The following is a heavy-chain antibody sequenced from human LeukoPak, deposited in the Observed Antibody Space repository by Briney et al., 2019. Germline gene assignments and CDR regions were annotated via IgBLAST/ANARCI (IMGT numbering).Heavy chain of an antibody. V-gene: IGHV3-21*01. J-gene: IGHJ4*02. CDR1: GFTFSSYW. Sequence: GGSLRLSCAASGFTFSSYWMHWVRQGPGKGLEWVSSITSSSSYIYYADSVKGRFTISRDNAKNSLYLQMNSLRAEDTAVYYCASSRYDSSGYYGIIGYWGQGTLVTVPS. D-gene: IGHD3-22*01. CDR2: ITSSSSYI. CDR3: ASSRYDSSGYYGIIGY.